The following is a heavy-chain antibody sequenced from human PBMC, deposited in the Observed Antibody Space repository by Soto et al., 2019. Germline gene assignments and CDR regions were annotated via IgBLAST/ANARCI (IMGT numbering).Heavy chain of an antibody. CDR3: ARDQEVHDSRGHKIRAMDV. D-gene: IGHD6-19*01. CDR2: ISGSGTSM. V-gene: IGHV3-48*03. J-gene: IGHJ6*02. CDR1: GFPFSRYE. Sequence: GGSLRLSCAASGFPFSRYEMNWVRQAPGKGLEWISYISGSGTSMYYADAVKGRFAISRDNAQNSLYLQMNSLRIEDTAVYYCARDQEVHDSRGHKIRAMDVWGQGTTVTVS.